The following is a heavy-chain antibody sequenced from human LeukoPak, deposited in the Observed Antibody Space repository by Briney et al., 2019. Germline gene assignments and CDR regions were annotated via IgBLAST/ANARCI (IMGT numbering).Heavy chain of an antibody. J-gene: IGHJ4*02. CDR2: IYYSGST. CDR3: ASIVGGYFDY. Sequence: SETLSLTCTVSGGSISSYYWSWIRQPPGKGLEWIGYIYYSGSTNYNPSLKSRVTISVDTSKNQFSLKLSSVTAADMAVYYCASIVGGYFDYWGQGTLVTVSS. D-gene: IGHD1-26*01. V-gene: IGHV4-59*01. CDR1: GGSISSYY.